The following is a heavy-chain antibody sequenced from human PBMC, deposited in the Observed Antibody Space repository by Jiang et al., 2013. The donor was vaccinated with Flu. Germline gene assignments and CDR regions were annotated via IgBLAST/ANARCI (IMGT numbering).Heavy chain of an antibody. J-gene: IGHJ4*02. D-gene: IGHD4-11*01. Sequence: VLLKPSETLSLTCAVYGGSFSGYYWSWIRQPPGKGLEWIGEINHSGSTNYNPSLKSRVTISVDTSKNQFSLKLSSVTAADTAVYYCARGRVVDSNYPNPMKDYWGQGTLVTVSS. V-gene: IGHV4-34*01. CDR3: ARGRVVDSNYPNPMKDY. CDR1: GGSFSGYY. CDR2: INHSGST.